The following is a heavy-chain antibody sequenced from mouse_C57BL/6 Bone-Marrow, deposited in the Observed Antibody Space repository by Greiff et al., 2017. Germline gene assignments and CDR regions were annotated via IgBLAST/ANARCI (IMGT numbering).Heavy chain of an antibody. CDR2: IDPETGGT. V-gene: IGHV1-15*01. CDR1: GYTFTDYE. Sequence: VQLQQSGAELVRPGASVTLSCKASGYTFTDYEMHWVKQTPVHGLEWIGAIDPETGGTAYNQKFKGKAILTADKSSSTAYMELRSLTSEDSAVYYCTRYYYGSSSYAMDYWGQGTSVTVSS. D-gene: IGHD1-1*01. J-gene: IGHJ4*01. CDR3: TRYYYGSSSYAMDY.